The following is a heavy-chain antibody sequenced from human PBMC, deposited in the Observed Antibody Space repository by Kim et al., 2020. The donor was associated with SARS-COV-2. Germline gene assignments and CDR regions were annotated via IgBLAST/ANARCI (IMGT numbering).Heavy chain of an antibody. CDR1: GYTFTSYY. D-gene: IGHD2-21*02. J-gene: IGHJ6*02. CDR2: INPSGGST. CDR3: ARNGVTAPKVYGMDV. V-gene: IGHV1-46*01. Sequence: ASVKVSCKASGYTFTSYYMHWVRQAPGQGLEWMGIINPSGGSTSYAQKFQGRVTMTRDTSTSTVYMELSSLRSEDTAVYYCARNGVTAPKVYGMDVWGQGTTVTVSS.